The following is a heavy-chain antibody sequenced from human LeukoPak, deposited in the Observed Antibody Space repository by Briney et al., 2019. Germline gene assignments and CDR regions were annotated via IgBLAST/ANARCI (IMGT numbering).Heavy chain of an antibody. CDR3: ARGHYDILTGLLTHFDY. CDR1: GGSISSYY. J-gene: IGHJ4*02. D-gene: IGHD3-9*01. CDR2: IYYSGST. V-gene: IGHV4-59*01. Sequence: SETLSLTCTVSGGSISSYYWSWIRQPPGKGLEWIGYIYYSGSTNYNPSLKSRVTISVDTSKNQFSLKLSSVTAADTAVYYCARGHYDILTGLLTHFDYWGQGTLVTVSS.